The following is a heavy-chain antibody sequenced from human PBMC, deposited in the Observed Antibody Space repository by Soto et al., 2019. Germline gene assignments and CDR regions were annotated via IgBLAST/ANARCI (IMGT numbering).Heavy chain of an antibody. CDR3: AKESCRSLHYYYSYGMDV. CDR1: GFTFTDYA. J-gene: IGHJ6*02. CDR2: ITGSGGTT. V-gene: IGHV3-23*01. Sequence: EVHLLESGGNLVQPGGSLRLSCAASGFTFTDYAVSWVRQAPGKGLQWVSVITGSGGTTLYADSVKGRFTISRDNSKNTLYLQMNSLRAEDTAVYYCAKESCRSLHYYYSYGMDVWGQGTTVTVSS. D-gene: IGHD4-17*01.